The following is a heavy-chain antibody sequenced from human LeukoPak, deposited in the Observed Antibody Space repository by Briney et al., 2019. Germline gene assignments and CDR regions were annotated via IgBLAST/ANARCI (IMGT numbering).Heavy chain of an antibody. J-gene: IGHJ3*02. CDR2: IYYSGST. D-gene: IGHD1-26*01. CDR1: GGSISTYN. Sequence: SETLSLTCTVSGGSISTYNWNWIRQPPGKGLEWIGYIYYSGSTNYNPSLKSRVTISVDTSKNQFSLKLSSVTAADTAVYYCAREVGANDAFDIWGQGTMVTVSS. V-gene: IGHV4-59*01. CDR3: AREVGANDAFDI.